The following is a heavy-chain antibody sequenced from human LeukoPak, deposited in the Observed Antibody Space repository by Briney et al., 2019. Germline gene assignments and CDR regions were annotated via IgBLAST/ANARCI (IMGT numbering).Heavy chain of an antibody. D-gene: IGHD2-21*02. J-gene: IGHJ5*02. CDR1: GGSFSGYY. CDR3: ARVTPTAIVVVTRTFDP. Sequence: SETLSLTCAVSGGSFSGYYWSWIRQPPGKGLEWFGEINHRGSTNYNPSLKSRVTISVDTSKNQFSLKLSSVTAADTAVYYCARVTPTAIVVVTRTFDPWGQGTLVTVSS. V-gene: IGHV4-34*01. CDR2: INHRGST.